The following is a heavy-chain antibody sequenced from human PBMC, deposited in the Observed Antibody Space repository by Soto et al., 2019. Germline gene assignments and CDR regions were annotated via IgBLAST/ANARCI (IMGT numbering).Heavy chain of an antibody. J-gene: IGHJ4*02. CDR3: ARGETGSYPYFDY. Sequence: GASVKVSCKASGYTFTGYYMHWVRQAPGQGLEWMGWINPNSGGTNYAQKFQGRVTMTRDTSISTAYMELSRLRSDDTAVYYCARGETGSYPYFDYWGQGTLVTVSS. V-gene: IGHV1-2*02. CDR2: INPNSGGT. CDR1: GYTFTGYY. D-gene: IGHD1-26*01.